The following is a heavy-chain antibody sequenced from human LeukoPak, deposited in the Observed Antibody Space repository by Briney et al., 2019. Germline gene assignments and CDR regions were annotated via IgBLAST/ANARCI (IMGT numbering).Heavy chain of an antibody. D-gene: IGHD2-15*01. CDR3: AKDHKGYCSGGSCYNWFDP. CDR2: IYHSGST. Sequence: SETLSLTCAVSGGSISSGGYSWSWIRQPPGKGLEWIGYIYHSGSTYYNPSLKSRVTISVDRSKNQFSLKLSSVTAADTAVYYCAKDHKGYCSGGSCYNWFDPWGQGTLVTVSS. CDR1: GGSISSGGYS. J-gene: IGHJ5*02. V-gene: IGHV4-30-2*01.